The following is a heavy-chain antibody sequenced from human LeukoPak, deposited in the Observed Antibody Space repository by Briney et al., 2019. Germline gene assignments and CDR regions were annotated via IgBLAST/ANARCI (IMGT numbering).Heavy chain of an antibody. V-gene: IGHV1-69*04. D-gene: IGHD3-10*01. CDR2: IIPILGIA. J-gene: IGHJ4*02. CDR1: GGTFSSYA. Sequence: SVKVSCKASGGTFSSYAISWVRQAPGQGLEWMGRIIPILGIANYAQKFQGRVTITADKSTSTAYMELSSLRSEDTAVYYCATPLGSSPRFDYWGQGTLVTVSS. CDR3: ATPLGSSPRFDY.